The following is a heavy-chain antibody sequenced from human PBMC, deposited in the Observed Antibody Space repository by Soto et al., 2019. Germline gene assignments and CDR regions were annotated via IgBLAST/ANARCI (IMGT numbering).Heavy chain of an antibody. Sequence: PSETLSLTCAVYGGSFSGYYWSWIRQTPGKGLEWIGEINHSGSTNYNPSLKSRVTISVDTSKNQFSLKLSSVTAADTAVYYCARVSGIYYYGMDVWGQGTTVS. D-gene: IGHD3-10*01. V-gene: IGHV4-34*01. CDR1: GGSFSGYY. CDR2: INHSGST. J-gene: IGHJ6*02. CDR3: ARVSGIYYYGMDV.